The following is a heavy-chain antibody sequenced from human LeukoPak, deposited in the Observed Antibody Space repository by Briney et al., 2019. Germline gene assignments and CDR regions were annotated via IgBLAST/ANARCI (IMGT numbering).Heavy chain of an antibody. J-gene: IGHJ4*02. V-gene: IGHV1-69*04. CDR2: IIPILGIA. Sequence: SVKVSCKASGGTFSSYAISWVRQAPGQGLEWMGRIIPILGIANYAQKFQGRVTITADKSTSTAYMELSSLRSEDTAVYYCARGYYGSGSYFDYWGQGTLVTVSS. CDR3: ARGYYGSGSYFDY. CDR1: GGTFSSYA. D-gene: IGHD3-10*01.